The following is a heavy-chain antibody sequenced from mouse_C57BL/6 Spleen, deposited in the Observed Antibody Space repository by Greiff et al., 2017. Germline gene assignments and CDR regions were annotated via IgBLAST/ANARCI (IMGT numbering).Heavy chain of an antibody. V-gene: IGHV1-18*01. CDR3: ARVGLPRYFDV. Sequence: EVQLQQSGPELVKPGASVKIPCKASGYTFTDYNMDWVKQSHGKSLEWIGDINPNNGGTTYNQKFKGKATLTVDKSSSTAYMELRSLTSEDTAVYYCARVGLPRYFDVWGTGTTVTVSS. CDR1: GYTFTDYN. D-gene: IGHD3-1*01. CDR2: INPNNGGT. J-gene: IGHJ1*03.